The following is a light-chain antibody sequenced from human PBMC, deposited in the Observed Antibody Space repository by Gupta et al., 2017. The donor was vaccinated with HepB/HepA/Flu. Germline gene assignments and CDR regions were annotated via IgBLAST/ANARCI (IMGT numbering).Light chain of an antibody. CDR2: QNS. Sequence: SSELPQPPSVSVSPGQTASITCSGDKLGEKYACWYQQKPGQSPVLVIYQNSKRTAGTPELFSCSTSGTTATLTIGGTQARDEDDYYWQAGDSSTVVFGGGTKLTVL. V-gene: IGLV3-1*01. CDR3: QAGDSSTVV. J-gene: IGLJ2*01. CDR1: KLGEKY.